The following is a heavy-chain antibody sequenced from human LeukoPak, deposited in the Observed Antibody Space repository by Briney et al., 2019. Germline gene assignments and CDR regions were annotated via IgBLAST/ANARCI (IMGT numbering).Heavy chain of an antibody. V-gene: IGHV3-53*01. CDR2: IYSDGST. J-gene: IGHJ5*02. CDR3: ASHTVSRSP. CDR1: GFTVSSDY. Sequence: GGSLRLSCAASGFTVSSDYMSWVRQAPGKGLEWVSVIYSDGSTYYADSVKGRFSISRDSSKNTLYLQMNSLRAEDTAVYYCASHTVSRSPRGQGTLVTVSS. D-gene: IGHD4-11*01.